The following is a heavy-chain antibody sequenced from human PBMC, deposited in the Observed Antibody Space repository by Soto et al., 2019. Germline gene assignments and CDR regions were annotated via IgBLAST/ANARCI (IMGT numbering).Heavy chain of an antibody. V-gene: IGHV3-23*01. Sequence: EVQLLESGGGLVQPGGSLRLSCAASGFTFSNYAMSWVRQAPGKGLLWVSAISGSGVTTYYADSVKGRFTISRDNSKNTLYLQMNSLRAEDTAVYYCAKDRQQLVFGGNWFDPWGQGTLVTVS. J-gene: IGHJ5*02. CDR2: ISGSGVTT. CDR1: GFTFSNYA. CDR3: AKDRQQLVFGGNWFDP. D-gene: IGHD6-13*01.